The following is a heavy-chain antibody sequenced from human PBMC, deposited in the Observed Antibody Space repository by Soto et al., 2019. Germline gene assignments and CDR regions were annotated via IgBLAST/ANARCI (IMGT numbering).Heavy chain of an antibody. CDR1: GGSISSGGYY. D-gene: IGHD3-22*01. CDR3: ARARRLLRPFDY. J-gene: IGHJ4*02. CDR2: INHSGST. V-gene: IGHV4-61*08. Sequence: PSETLSVTCTVSGGSISSGGYYWNWIRQPPGKGPEWIGYINHSGSTNYNPSLKSRVTISVETSKKQFSLKLSSVTAADTAVYYCARARRLLRPFDYWGQGTLVTVSS.